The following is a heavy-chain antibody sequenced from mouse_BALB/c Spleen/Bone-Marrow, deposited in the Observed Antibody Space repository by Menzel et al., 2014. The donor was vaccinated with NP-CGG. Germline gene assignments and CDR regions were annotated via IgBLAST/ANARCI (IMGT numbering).Heavy chain of an antibody. V-gene: IGHV1-7*01. D-gene: IGHD1-1*01. J-gene: IGHJ2*01. CDR1: GYTFTTYW. CDR3: VLITTVVSDY. CDR2: INPSTGYT. Sequence: QVQLQQSGAELAKPGASVKMPCKASGYTFTTYWMHWEKQRPGQGLEWIGYINPSTGYTEYIQKFKDKATLTADKSSSTAYRQLNSLTSEDSSVYYCVLITTVVSDYWGQGTTLTVSS.